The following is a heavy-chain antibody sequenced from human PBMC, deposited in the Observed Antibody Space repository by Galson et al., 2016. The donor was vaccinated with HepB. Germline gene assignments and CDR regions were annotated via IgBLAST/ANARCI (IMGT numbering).Heavy chain of an antibody. Sequence: ETLSLTCTVSGGSFTSNWWTWVRQPPGKGLEWIGEIYPSGKTNYSPSLKSRVTISVDKSKKQFSLKLSYVTAADTAVYYCARTVAAAGSRGWFDPWGQGTLVTVSA. J-gene: IGHJ5*02. CDR1: GGSFTSNW. V-gene: IGHV4-4*02. CDR3: ARTVAAAGSRGWFDP. CDR2: IYPSGKT. D-gene: IGHD6-13*01.